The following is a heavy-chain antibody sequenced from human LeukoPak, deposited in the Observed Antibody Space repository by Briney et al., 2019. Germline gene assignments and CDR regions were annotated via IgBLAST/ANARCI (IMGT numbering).Heavy chain of an antibody. CDR1: GFSLSTSGMC. Sequence: ETGPALVKPTQTLTLTCTFSGFSLSTSGMCVSWVRQPPGKALEWLALIGWDDDKYYSTSLKTRLTISKDNSKNQLVLTMTNMDPVDTATYYCAQIGRRGYYFDYWGQGTLVTVSS. CDR2: IGWDDDK. J-gene: IGHJ4*02. D-gene: IGHD3-10*01. V-gene: IGHV2-70*20. CDR3: AQIGRRGYYFDY.